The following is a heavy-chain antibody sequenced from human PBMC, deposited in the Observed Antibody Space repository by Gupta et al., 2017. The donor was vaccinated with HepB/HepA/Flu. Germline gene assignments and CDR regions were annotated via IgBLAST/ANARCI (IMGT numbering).Heavy chain of an antibody. CDR2: IYYSGST. Sequence: QLQLQESGPGLVKPSETLSLTCTVSGGSISSSSYYWGWIRQPPGKGLEWIGSIYYSGSTYYNPSLKSRVTISVDTSKNQFSLKLSSVTAADTAVYYCARGIGYCSSTSCPGYYYYGMDVWGQGTTVTVSS. CDR3: ARGIGYCSSTSCPGYYYYGMDV. CDR1: GGSISSSSYY. V-gene: IGHV4-39*01. J-gene: IGHJ6*02. D-gene: IGHD2-2*01.